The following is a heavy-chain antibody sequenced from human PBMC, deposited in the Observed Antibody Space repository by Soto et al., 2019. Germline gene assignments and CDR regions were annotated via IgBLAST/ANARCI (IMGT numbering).Heavy chain of an antibody. D-gene: IGHD2-2*01. CDR3: ARSHGSSTSLEIYYYYCYGMDV. CDR2: IIPIPGTA. V-gene: IGHV1-69*01. CDR1: GGTFSSYA. J-gene: IGHJ6*02. Sequence: QVQLVQSGAEVKKPGSAVKVSCTASGGTFSSYAISWVRQAPGQGLEWMGGIIPIPGTANYAQKFQGRVTITADESTSTAYMEPSSLRSEDTAVYYCARSHGSSTSLEIYYYYCYGMDVWGQGTTVTVSS.